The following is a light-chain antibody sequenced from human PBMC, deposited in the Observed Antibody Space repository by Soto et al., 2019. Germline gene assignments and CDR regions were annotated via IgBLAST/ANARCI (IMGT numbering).Light chain of an antibody. J-gene: IGKJ4*01. Sequence: IQMTQSPTSLSATVGDRVTITCRASRSISDCLNWYKQKPGEAPELLIYAASTLQSGVPSRFSGSGSGTDFTLTISSLQPEDSAAYYCQQSHSSPLTFGGGTKADIK. CDR1: RSISDC. CDR3: QQSHSSPLT. CDR2: AAS. V-gene: IGKV1-39*01.